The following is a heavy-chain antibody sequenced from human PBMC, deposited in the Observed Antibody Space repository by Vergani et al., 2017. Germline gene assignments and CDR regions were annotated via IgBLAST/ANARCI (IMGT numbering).Heavy chain of an antibody. CDR1: GFALNRHA. CDR2: ISFDGTNE. V-gene: IGHV3-30-3*01. D-gene: IGHD2-2*02. Sequence: QVQLVESGGGVVQPGTSLRLSCVVSGFALNRHAMHWVRQAPGTGLEWVVGISFDGTNEYYPDLVKGRFTISRDIAKNTLYLQVRSLRLEDTGVYHCVRDRGLCAGGRCYTEAWDYWGQGTPVTVSS. J-gene: IGHJ4*02. CDR3: VRDRGLCAGGRCYTEAWDY.